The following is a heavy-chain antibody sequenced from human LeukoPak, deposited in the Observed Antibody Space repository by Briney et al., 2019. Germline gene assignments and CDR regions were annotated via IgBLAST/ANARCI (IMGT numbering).Heavy chain of an antibody. D-gene: IGHD3-3*01. CDR3: ATALDFWSGYYTFDY. J-gene: IGHJ4*02. CDR2: INAGNGNT. CDR1: GYTFTSYA. Sequence: ASVTVSCTASGYTFTSYAMHWVRQAPGQRLEWMGWINAGNGNTKYSQKFQGRVTITRDTSASTAYMELSSLRSEDTAVYYCATALDFWSGYYTFDYWGQGTLVTVSS. V-gene: IGHV1-3*01.